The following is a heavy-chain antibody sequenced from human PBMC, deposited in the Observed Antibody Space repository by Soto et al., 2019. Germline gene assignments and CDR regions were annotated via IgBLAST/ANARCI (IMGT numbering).Heavy chain of an antibody. V-gene: IGHV5-51*01. CDR2: IYPGDSDT. CDR3: ARNGGRGMKDAFDI. D-gene: IGHD2-15*01. Sequence: ISCKGSGYTFTSYWIGWVRQMPGNGLEWMGIIYPGDSDTKCSPTFEGQVTISVDKFISTAYLQWSSLKAPDTAMYYCARNGGRGMKDAFDIWGQGTMVTVSS. J-gene: IGHJ3*02. CDR1: GYTFTSYW.